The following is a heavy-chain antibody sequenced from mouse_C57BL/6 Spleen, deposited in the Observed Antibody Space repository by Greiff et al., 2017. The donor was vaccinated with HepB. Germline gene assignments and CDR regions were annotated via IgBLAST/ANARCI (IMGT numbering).Heavy chain of an antibody. CDR3: ARRANWGFFDY. D-gene: IGHD4-1*01. V-gene: IGHV1-18*01. J-gene: IGHJ2*01. CDR2: INPNNGGT. CDR1: GYTFTDYN. Sequence: VQLQQSGPELVKPGASVKIPCKASGYTFTDYNMDWVKQSHGKSLEWIGDINPNNGGTIYNQKFKGKATLTVDKSSSTAYMELRSLTSEDTAVYYCARRANWGFFDYWGQGTTLTVSS.